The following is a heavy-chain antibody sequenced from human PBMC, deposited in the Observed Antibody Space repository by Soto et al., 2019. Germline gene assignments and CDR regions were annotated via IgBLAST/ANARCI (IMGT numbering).Heavy chain of an antibody. V-gene: IGHV4-31*03. J-gene: IGHJ4*02. CDR3: ARRYGSSFDY. D-gene: IGHD5-12*01. CDR2: ISYSGST. CDR1: GGSISSGGYY. Sequence: PSETLSLTCTVSGGSISSGGYYWSWIRQHPGKGLEWIGHISYSGSTNYNTSLKSRVTISVDTSKNQFSLKLSSVTAADTAVYYCARRYGSSFDYWGQGTQVTVS.